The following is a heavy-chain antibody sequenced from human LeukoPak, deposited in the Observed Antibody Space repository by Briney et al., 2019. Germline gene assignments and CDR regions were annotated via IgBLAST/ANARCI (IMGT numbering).Heavy chain of an antibody. J-gene: IGHJ6*03. CDR1: GGSISSYY. Sequence: SETLSLTCTVSGGSISSYYWSWIRQPPGKGLEWIGYIYYSGSTNYKPSLKSRVTISVDTSKNQFSLKLSSVTAADTAVYYCARGGYYGSGSYYMDVWGKGTTVTISS. D-gene: IGHD3-10*01. CDR3: ARGGYYGSGSYYMDV. CDR2: IYYSGST. V-gene: IGHV4-59*01.